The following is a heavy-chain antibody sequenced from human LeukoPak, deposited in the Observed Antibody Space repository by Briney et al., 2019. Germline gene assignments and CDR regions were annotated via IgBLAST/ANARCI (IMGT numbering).Heavy chain of an antibody. Sequence: ASVKVSCKASGGTFSSYAISWVRQAPGQGLEWMGWISTYNGNTEYAQKLQGRVTMTTDTSTSTAYMELRSLRSDDTAVYYCARDGYGSGSYSDYWGQGTLVTVSS. J-gene: IGHJ4*02. CDR2: ISTYNGNT. D-gene: IGHD3-10*01. CDR3: ARDGYGSGSYSDY. V-gene: IGHV1-18*01. CDR1: GGTFSSYA.